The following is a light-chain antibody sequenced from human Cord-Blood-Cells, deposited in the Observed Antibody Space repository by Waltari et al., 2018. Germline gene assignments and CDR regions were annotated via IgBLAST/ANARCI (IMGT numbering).Light chain of an antibody. Sequence: EIVMTQSPATLSVSPGERATLSCRASQSVSSNLAWYQQKPGQAPRLLIYGASTRATGIPARFRGSGSETEFTLTISSLQSEDFAVYCCQQYNNWPPWTFGQGTKVEIK. CDR2: GAS. CDR1: QSVSSN. CDR3: QQYNNWPPWT. J-gene: IGKJ1*01. V-gene: IGKV3-15*01.